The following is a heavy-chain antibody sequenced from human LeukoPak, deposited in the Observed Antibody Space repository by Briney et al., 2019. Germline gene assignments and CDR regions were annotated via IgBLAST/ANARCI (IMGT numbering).Heavy chain of an antibody. V-gene: IGHV3-23*01. CDR2: ISGSGTIT. D-gene: IGHD2-2*01. CDR1: GFTFSNYA. Sequence: PGGSLRLSCVGSGFTFSNYAMSWVRQAPGKGLEWVSVISGSGTITQYADTAKGRFTISRDNSKNTLNLQMNSLRADDTAVYFCAKGCTSGNCDASRWFDPWGQGTLVTVSS. CDR3: AKGCTSGNCDASRWFDP. J-gene: IGHJ5*02.